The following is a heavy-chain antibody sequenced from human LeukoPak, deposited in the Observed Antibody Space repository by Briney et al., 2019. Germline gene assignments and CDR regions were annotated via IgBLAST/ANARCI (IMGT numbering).Heavy chain of an antibody. J-gene: IGHJ4*01. Sequence: SETLSLTCTVSSGSISTSNYYWGWVRQPPGKGLEWIGSIYYSGTTYYNPSLKSRVTISVDTSKNQFSLKLTSVTAADTAVYYCARAPGTTFDYWGHGNMVTVSS. CDR1: SGSISTSNYY. D-gene: IGHD4-17*01. CDR2: IYYSGTT. V-gene: IGHV4-39*07. CDR3: ARAPGTTFDY.